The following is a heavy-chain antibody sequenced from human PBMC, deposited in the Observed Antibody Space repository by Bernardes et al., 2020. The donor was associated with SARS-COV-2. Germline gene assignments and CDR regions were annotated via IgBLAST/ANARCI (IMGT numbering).Heavy chain of an antibody. V-gene: IGHV3-13*04. CDR1: GFTFSSYD. D-gene: IGHD6-13*01. CDR3: ARGRIAAAGDAFDI. J-gene: IGHJ3*02. Sequence: GSLRLSCAASGFTFSSYDMHWVRQATGKGLEWVSAIGTAGDTYYPGSVKGRFTISRENAKNSLYLQMNSLRAGDTAVYYCARGRIAAAGDAFDIWGQGTMVTVSS. CDR2: IGTAGDT.